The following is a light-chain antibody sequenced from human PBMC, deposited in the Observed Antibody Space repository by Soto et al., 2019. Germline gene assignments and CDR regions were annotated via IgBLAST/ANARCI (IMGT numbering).Light chain of an antibody. CDR2: GAS. CDR1: QSISRN. V-gene: IGKV3-15*01. J-gene: IGKJ1*01. Sequence: EIVMTQSPATLSVSPGERATLSCGASQSISRNLAWYQQRPGQAPRLLIYGASPRAPTIPDRFSGSGSETDFTLTISSLQSEDFAVYYCQQYNDWPRTFGQGTKVDIK. CDR3: QQYNDWPRT.